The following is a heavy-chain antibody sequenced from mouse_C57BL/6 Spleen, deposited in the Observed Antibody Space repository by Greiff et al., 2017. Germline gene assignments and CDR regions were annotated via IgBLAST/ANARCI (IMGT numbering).Heavy chain of an antibody. CDR2: ISNGGGST. D-gene: IGHD1-1*01. J-gene: IGHJ4*01. V-gene: IGHV5-12*01. Sequence: EVMLVESGGGLVQPGGSLKLSCAASGFTFSDYYMYWVRQTPEKRLEWVAYISNGGGSTYYPDTVKGRFTISRDNAKNTLYLQMSRLKSEDTAMYYCASQYYYGSSSYAMDYWGQGTSVTVSS. CDR1: GFTFSDYY. CDR3: ASQYYYGSSSYAMDY.